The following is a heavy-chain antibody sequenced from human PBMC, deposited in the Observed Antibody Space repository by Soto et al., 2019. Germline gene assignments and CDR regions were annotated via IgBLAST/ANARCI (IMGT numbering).Heavy chain of an antibody. J-gene: IGHJ4*02. CDR3: ARPSGLLGQFSALVDY. CDR1: GGSFSNSA. V-gene: IGHV1-69*18. CDR2: IIPIFTTT. Sequence: QVQLVQSGSEVRRPGSSAKVSCKASGGSFSNSAIAWVRQAPGQGLEWLGMIIPIFTTTNYAQKFKDRLTITADGSTSTAYMELSGLKSEDTAVYFCARPSGLLGQFSALVDYWGQGTLVTVS. D-gene: IGHD6-6*01.